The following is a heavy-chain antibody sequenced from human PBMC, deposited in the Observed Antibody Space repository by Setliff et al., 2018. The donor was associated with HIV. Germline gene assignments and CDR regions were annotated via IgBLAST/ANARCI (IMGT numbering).Heavy chain of an antibody. CDR1: GGSFSGYY. CDR3: ARGRGSLPVLYYYYYYMDV. V-gene: IGHV4-34*01. CDR2: INHSGST. D-gene: IGHD1-26*01. Sequence: SETLSLTCAVYGGSFSGYYWSWIRQPPGKGLEWIGEINHSGSTNYNPSLKNRVTISVDTSKNQFSLKLSSVTAADTAVYYCARGRGSLPVLYYYYYYMDVWGKGTTVTVSS. J-gene: IGHJ6*03.